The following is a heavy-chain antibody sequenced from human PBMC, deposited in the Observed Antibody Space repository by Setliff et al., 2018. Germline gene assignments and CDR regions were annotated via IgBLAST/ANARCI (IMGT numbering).Heavy chain of an antibody. V-gene: IGHV1-3*01. CDR1: GYTFTAYY. J-gene: IGHJ6*03. Sequence: GVSVKVSCKTSGYTFTAYYIYWVRQAPGQRLEWMGWINAGNGDTKFSQKFQDTITMTADTSASTAYMELSSLRSEDTAVYYCARGRSTYFIDVWGKGTTVTVSS. CDR3: ARGRSTYFIDV. CDR2: INAGNGDT.